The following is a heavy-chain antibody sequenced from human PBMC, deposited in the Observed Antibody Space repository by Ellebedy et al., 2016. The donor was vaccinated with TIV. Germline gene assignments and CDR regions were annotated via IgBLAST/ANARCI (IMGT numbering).Heavy chain of an antibody. CDR1: GFTFSSYA. CDR3: ARWPSGDAPLDY. Sequence: LSLTCAASGFTFSSYAMHWVRRAPGKGLEWVAVISYDGSNKYYADSVKGRFTISRDNSKNTLYLQMNSLRVEDTAVYYCARWPSGDAPLDYWGQGTLVTVSS. D-gene: IGHD4-17*01. CDR2: ISYDGSNK. J-gene: IGHJ4*02. V-gene: IGHV3-30-3*01.